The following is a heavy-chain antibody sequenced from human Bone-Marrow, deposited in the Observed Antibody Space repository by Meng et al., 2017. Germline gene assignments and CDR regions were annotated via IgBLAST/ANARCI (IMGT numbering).Heavy chain of an antibody. CDR3: AKGRESYALACYFDY. V-gene: IGHV3-9*03. Sequence: GGSLRLSCAASGFTFDDYAMHWVRQAPGKGLEWVSGISWNSGSIGYADSVKGRFTISRDNAKNSLYLQMNSLRAEDMALYYCAKGRESYALACYFDYWGQGTLVTVSS. J-gene: IGHJ4*02. CDR1: GFTFDDYA. CDR2: ISWNSGSI. D-gene: IGHD3-10*01.